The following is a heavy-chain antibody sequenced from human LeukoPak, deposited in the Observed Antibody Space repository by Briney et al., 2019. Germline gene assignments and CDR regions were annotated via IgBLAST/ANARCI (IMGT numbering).Heavy chain of an antibody. Sequence: GASVKVSCKASGYTFIGYYLHWVRQAPGQGLEWMGWINPTSGGTNYAQKFQDRVTMTRDTSINTAYMELSRLTSDDTAVYYCARLVGLSTTASYWGQGTLVIVYS. CDR1: GYTFIGYY. CDR2: INPTSGGT. D-gene: IGHD5/OR15-5a*01. CDR3: ARLVGLSTTASY. V-gene: IGHV1-2*02. J-gene: IGHJ4*02.